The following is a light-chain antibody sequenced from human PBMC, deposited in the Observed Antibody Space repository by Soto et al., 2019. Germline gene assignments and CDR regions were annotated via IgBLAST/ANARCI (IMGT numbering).Light chain of an antibody. V-gene: IGKV1-39*01. CDR1: QTITTY. CDR3: QQSYTTPIT. J-gene: IGKJ5*01. CDR2: GAS. Sequence: DIQLTQSPSSLSASVGDRVTITCRASQTITTYLSWFQQKPGKXXKLLVYGASSLQSGVPSRFSGSGSGTEFTLTISSLQSEDFETYYCQQSYTTPITFGQGTRLEIK.